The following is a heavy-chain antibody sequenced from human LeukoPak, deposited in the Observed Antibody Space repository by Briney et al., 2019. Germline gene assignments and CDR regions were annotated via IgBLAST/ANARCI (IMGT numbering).Heavy chain of an antibody. J-gene: IGHJ5*02. CDR3: VTGGHYSGS. CDR2: IKPDGSEE. CDR1: GLTSSSHW. Sequence: GGSLRLSCAASGLTSSSHWMSWVRQAPGKGLEWVANIKPDGSEENYVDSVKGRFTISRDNAKNSLYLQMSSLRAEDTAVYYCVTGGHYSGSWGQGSLVTVSS. V-gene: IGHV3-7*01. D-gene: IGHD3-3*01.